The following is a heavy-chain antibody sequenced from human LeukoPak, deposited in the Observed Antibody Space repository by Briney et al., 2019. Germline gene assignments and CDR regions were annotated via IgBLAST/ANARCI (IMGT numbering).Heavy chain of an antibody. J-gene: IGHJ6*02. V-gene: IGHV1-18*01. Sequence: ASVKVSCKASGYTFTSYGISRVRQAPGQGLEWMGWISAYNGNTNYAQKLQGRVTMTTDTSTSTAYMELSRLRSDDTAVYYCARGSEGRTVYYYYYYGMDGWGQGTTVTVSS. CDR3: ARGSEGRTVYYYYYYGMDG. D-gene: IGHD1-14*01. CDR1: GYTFTSYG. CDR2: ISAYNGNT.